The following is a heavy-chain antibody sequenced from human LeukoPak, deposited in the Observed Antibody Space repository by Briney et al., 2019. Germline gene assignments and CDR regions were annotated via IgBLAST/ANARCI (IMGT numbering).Heavy chain of an antibody. V-gene: IGHV4-38-2*01. D-gene: IGHD6-19*01. CDR1: GFSISSGYY. Sequence: SETLSLTCAVSGFSISSGYYWGWIRQPPGKGLEWIGSTHQSASSYYNPSLRSRLTISVDTSKNQFSLRLSSVTAADTAVYWCARSSSGWPRYDYWGQGTLVSVSS. CDR2: THQSASS. CDR3: ARSSSGWPRYDY. J-gene: IGHJ4*02.